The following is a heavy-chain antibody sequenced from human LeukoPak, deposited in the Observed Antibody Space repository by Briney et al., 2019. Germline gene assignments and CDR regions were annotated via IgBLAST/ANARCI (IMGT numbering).Heavy chain of an antibody. Sequence: GASLRLSRAASGFTFSSYAMSWVRQAPGKGLEWVSAIGGSGGSTYYADSVKGRFTISRDNSKNTPYLQMNSLRAEDTAVYYCAKPGYYDSSGYYREDLAFDYWGQGTLVTVSS. J-gene: IGHJ4*02. CDR2: IGGSGGST. CDR3: AKPGYYDSSGYYREDLAFDY. V-gene: IGHV3-23*01. D-gene: IGHD3-22*01. CDR1: GFTFSSYA.